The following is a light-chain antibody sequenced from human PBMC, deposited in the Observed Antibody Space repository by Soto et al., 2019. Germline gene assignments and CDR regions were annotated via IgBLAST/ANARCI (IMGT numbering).Light chain of an antibody. CDR3: QQSYSTPWT. CDR2: AAS. V-gene: IGKV1-39*01. Sequence: DIQMTQSQSSLSASVGDRVTITCRASQSISSYLNWYQQKPGKAPKLLIYAASSLHSGVPSRFSGSGSGTDFTLTISSLQPEDFATYYCQQSYSTPWTFGQGTKVDIK. CDR1: QSISSY. J-gene: IGKJ1*01.